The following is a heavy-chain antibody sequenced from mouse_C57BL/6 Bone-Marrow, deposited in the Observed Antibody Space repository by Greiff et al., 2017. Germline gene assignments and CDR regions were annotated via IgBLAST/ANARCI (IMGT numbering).Heavy chain of an antibody. Sequence: VMLVESGGGLVKPGGSLKLSCAASGFTFSDYGMHWVRQAPEKGLEWVAYISSGSSTIYYADTVKGRFTISRDNAKNTLFLQMTSLRAEATAMYYCARDGSSYRYFDVWGTGTTVTVSS. CDR1: GFTFSDYG. J-gene: IGHJ1*03. V-gene: IGHV5-17*01. D-gene: IGHD1-1*01. CDR3: ARDGSSYRYFDV. CDR2: ISSGSSTI.